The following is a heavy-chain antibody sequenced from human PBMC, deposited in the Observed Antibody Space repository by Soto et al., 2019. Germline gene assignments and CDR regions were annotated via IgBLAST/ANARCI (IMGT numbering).Heavy chain of an antibody. CDR2: ISATTTYK. D-gene: IGHD2-8*02. CDR3: ARGSASKSGHLWYFDL. V-gene: IGHV3-21*01. J-gene: IGHJ2*01. Sequence: LRLSCTASGFTFDTYTMNWLRQAPGRGLEWVSSISATTTYKYCAASVEGRFTISRDNAKNSLYLQTNSLGAEDTAVYYCARGSASKSGHLWYFDLWGRGTLVTVSS. CDR1: GFTFDTYT.